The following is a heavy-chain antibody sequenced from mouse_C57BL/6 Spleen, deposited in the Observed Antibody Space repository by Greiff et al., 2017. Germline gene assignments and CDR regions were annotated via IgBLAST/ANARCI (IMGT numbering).Heavy chain of an antibody. Sequence: QVQLQQSGAELVKPGASVKISCKASGYAFSSYWMNWVKQRPGKGLEWIGQIYPGDGDTNYNGKFTGKATLTADKSSSTAYMQFCSLTSEDSAVYFFARFTTVVARYYFDYWGQGTTLTVSS. V-gene: IGHV1-80*01. CDR2: IYPGDGDT. CDR3: ARFTTVVARYYFDY. J-gene: IGHJ2*01. CDR1: GYAFSSYW. D-gene: IGHD1-1*01.